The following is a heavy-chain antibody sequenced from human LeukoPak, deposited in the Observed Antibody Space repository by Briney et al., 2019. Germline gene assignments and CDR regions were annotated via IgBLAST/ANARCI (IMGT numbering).Heavy chain of an antibody. Sequence: GASVKVSCKASGYTFTSYDINWVRQATGQGLEWMGWMNPNSGNTGYAQKFQGRVTITRNTSISTAYMELSSLRSEDTAVYYCARGDGLPFWNWSDPWGQGTLVTVSS. CDR2: MNPNSGNT. J-gene: IGHJ5*02. CDR1: GYTFTSYD. D-gene: IGHD3-10*01. CDR3: ARGDGLPFWNWSDP. V-gene: IGHV1-8*03.